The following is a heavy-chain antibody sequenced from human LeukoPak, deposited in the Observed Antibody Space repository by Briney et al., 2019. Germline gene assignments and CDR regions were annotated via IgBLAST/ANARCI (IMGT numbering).Heavy chain of an antibody. CDR2: ISGSSGST. D-gene: IGHD3-3*01. Sequence: GGSLRLSCAASGFTFSSYAMSWVRQAPGKGLEWVSAISGSSGSTYYADSVKGRSTISRDNSKNTLYLQMNSLRAEDTAVYYCARGYDFWSGYSFDYWGQGTLVTVSS. CDR3: ARGYDFWSGYSFDY. J-gene: IGHJ4*02. V-gene: IGHV3-23*01. CDR1: GFTFSSYA.